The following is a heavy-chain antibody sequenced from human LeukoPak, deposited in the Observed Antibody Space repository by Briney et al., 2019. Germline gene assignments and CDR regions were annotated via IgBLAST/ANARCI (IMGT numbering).Heavy chain of an antibody. J-gene: IGHJ4*02. V-gene: IGHV3-7*03. CDR3: ARKRPAAGIFRQTRENYFDY. Sequence: GGSLRVSSVASGFTFSSYWMSWVRQAPGEGLEWVSNIKLDGSEKYYVDSVKGRFTISRDNAKHSLYLQINSLRAEDTAMYYCARKRPAAGIFRQTRENYFDYGGQGTLVTVSS. CDR2: IKLDGSEK. CDR1: GFTFSSYW. D-gene: IGHD6-13*01.